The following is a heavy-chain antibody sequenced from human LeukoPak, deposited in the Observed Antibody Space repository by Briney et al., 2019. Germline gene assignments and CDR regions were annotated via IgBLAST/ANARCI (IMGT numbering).Heavy chain of an antibody. CDR3: ARDIVATITLDY. D-gene: IGHD5-12*01. V-gene: IGHV3-43*02. CDR2: ISGDGGST. Sequence: GGSLRLSCAASGFTFDDYAMHWVRQAPGKGLEWVSLISGDGGSTYYADSVKGRFTISRDNAKNSLYLQMNSLRAEDTAVYYCARDIVATITLDYWGQGTLVTVSS. CDR1: GFTFDDYA. J-gene: IGHJ4*02.